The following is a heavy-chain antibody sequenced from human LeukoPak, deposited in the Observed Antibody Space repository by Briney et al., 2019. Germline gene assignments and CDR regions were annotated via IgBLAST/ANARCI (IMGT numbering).Heavy chain of an antibody. CDR2: IYYSGST. CDR3: ARGLRYFDWSAVDYFDY. Sequence: SETLSLTCTVSGDSIRSTSYYWSWIRQPPGKGLEWIGYIYYSGSTNYNPSLKSRVTISVDTSKNQFSLKLSSVTAADTAVYYCARGLRYFDWSAVDYFDYWGQGTLVTVSS. D-gene: IGHD3-9*01. J-gene: IGHJ4*02. CDR1: GDSIRSTSYY. V-gene: IGHV4-61*01.